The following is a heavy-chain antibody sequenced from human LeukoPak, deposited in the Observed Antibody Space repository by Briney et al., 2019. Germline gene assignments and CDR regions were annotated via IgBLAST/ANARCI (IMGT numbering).Heavy chain of an antibody. Sequence: GGSLRLSCAASGVTLSSYAMSWVRQAPGEGLEWVSAISGSGGSTYYADSVKGRFTISRDNSNNTLYLQMNSLRAEDTAVYYCAKVGGRYFDYWGQGTLVTVSS. CDR2: ISGSGGST. D-gene: IGHD3-3*01. V-gene: IGHV3-23*01. J-gene: IGHJ4*02. CDR3: AKVGGRYFDY. CDR1: GVTLSSYA.